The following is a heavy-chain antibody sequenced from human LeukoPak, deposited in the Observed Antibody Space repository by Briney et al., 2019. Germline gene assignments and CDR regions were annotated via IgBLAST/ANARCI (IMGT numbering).Heavy chain of an antibody. CDR2: IYASGST. J-gene: IGHJ4*02. Sequence: SETLSLTCTVSGGSISTYYWNWIRQPAGKGLEWIGRIYASGSTNYNPSLKSRVTMSVDTSKNQFSLKLSSVTAADTAVYYCARGKVVAGTPGQNSWDNWGQGILVTVPS. CDR3: ARGKVVAGTPGQNSWDN. V-gene: IGHV4-4*07. CDR1: GGSISTYY. D-gene: IGHD6-19*01.